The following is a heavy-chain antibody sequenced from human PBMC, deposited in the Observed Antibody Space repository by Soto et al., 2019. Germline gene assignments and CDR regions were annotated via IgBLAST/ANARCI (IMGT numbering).Heavy chain of an antibody. V-gene: IGHV4-28*03. CDR2: IYYSGST. CDR3: ARGMTTVPTFDY. J-gene: IGHJ4*02. CDR1: GYSISSSNW. Sequence: SQTLSLTCAVSGYSISSSNWWGWIRQPPGKGLEWIGYIYYSGSTYYNPSLKSRVTISVDTSKNQFSLKLSSVTAADTAVYYCARGMTTVPTFDYWGQGTLVTVSS. D-gene: IGHD4-17*01.